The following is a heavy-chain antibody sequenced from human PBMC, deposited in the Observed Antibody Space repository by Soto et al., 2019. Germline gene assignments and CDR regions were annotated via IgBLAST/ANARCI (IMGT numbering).Heavy chain of an antibody. V-gene: IGHV3-21*01. D-gene: IGHD6-19*01. J-gene: IGHJ6*02. CDR3: AGDSGRDIAVAPPSYGMDV. CDR1: GFTFSSYS. Sequence: PGGSLRLSCAASGFTFSSYSMNWVRQAPGKGLEWVSSISSSSSYIYYADSVKGRFTISRDNAKNSLYLQMNSLRAEDTAVYYCAGDSGRDIAVAPPSYGMDVWGQGTTVTVSS. CDR2: ISSSSSYI.